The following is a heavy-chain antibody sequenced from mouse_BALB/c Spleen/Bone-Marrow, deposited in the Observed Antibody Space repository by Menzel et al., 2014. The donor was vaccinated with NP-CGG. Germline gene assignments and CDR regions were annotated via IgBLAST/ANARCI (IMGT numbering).Heavy chain of an antibody. D-gene: IGHD2-4*01. V-gene: IGHV1S41*01. CDR2: LAPGSGNT. CDR3: ARARSTVITTWYFDA. CDR1: GYTFTSYW. J-gene: IGHJ1*01. Sequence: DLVRPGASVKLSCKASGYTFTSYWINWIKQRPGQGLEWIGRLAPGSGNTYYNEMFKGKATLTVDTSSSTAYIQLSSMSSEGSAVYFSARARSTVITTWYFDAWGAGTTPPSPQ.